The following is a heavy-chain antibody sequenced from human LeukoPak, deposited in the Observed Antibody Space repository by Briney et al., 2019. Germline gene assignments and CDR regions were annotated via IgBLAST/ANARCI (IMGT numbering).Heavy chain of an antibody. J-gene: IGHJ4*02. CDR3: ARGFPPYDYVWGSYRLYYFDY. CDR1: GGSFSGYY. Sequence: SETLSLTCAVYGGSFSGYYWSWIRQPPGKGLEWIGEVNHSGSTNYNPSLKSRVTISVDTSKNQFSLKLSSVTAADTAVYYCARGFPPYDYVWGSYRLYYFDYWGQGTLVTVSS. CDR2: VNHSGST. D-gene: IGHD3-16*02. V-gene: IGHV4-34*01.